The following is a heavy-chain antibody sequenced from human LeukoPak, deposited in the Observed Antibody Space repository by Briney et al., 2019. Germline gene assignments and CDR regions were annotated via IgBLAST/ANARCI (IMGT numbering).Heavy chain of an antibody. CDR2: INPNSGGT. D-gene: IGHD1-26*01. CDR1: GYTFTGYY. Sequence: GASVKVSCKASGYTFTGYYMHWVRQAPGQGLEWMGWINPNSGGTNYAQKFQGRVTITRDTSASTAYMELSSLRSEDTAVYYCARERYSGSYHFDYWGQGTLVTVSS. CDR3: ARERYSGSYHFDY. J-gene: IGHJ4*02. V-gene: IGHV1-2*02.